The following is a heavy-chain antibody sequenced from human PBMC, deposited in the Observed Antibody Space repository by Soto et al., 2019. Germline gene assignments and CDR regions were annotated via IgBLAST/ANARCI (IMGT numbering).Heavy chain of an antibody. CDR1: GFTVSSNY. J-gene: IGHJ4*02. Sequence: EVQLVESGGGLVQPGGSLRLSCAASGFTVSSNYMSWVRQAPGKGLEWVSVIYSGGSTYYADSVKGRFTISRDNSKNTLNLKINSRRAEDRVVYYWARDTSSSSWYAGYFDYWGQGPLVTVSS. CDR2: IYSGGST. CDR3: ARDTSSSSWYAGYFDY. D-gene: IGHD6-13*01. V-gene: IGHV3-66*01.